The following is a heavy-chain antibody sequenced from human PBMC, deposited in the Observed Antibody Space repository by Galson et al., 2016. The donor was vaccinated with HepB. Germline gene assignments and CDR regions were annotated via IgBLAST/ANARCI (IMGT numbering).Heavy chain of an antibody. CDR1: GFTFSDYA. CDR3: AKDMRRRQPNYSSSSGFDS. CDR2: LSWNNGRI. V-gene: IGHV3-9*01. Sequence: SLRLSCAASGFTFSDYAMHWVRQAPGKGLEWVSGLSWNNGRIAYADSMKGRFTISRDNAKNSLYLQMNSLRAEDTAFYYCAKDMRRRQPNYSSSSGFDSWGQGTLVTVSS. D-gene: IGHD6-6*01. J-gene: IGHJ4*02.